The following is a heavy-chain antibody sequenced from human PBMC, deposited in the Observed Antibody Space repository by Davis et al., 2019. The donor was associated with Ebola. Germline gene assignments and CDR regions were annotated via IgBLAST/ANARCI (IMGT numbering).Heavy chain of an antibody. Sequence: VSRQASLFTFTGSAVLGVRQAPGQRVEWIGWIVVGSGITNYAQKFQERVTITRDMSTSTAYMELSSLRSEDTAVDYWAATYSSWGGYWGQGTLITVSS. D-gene: IGHD6-19*01. CDR2: IVVGSGIT. J-gene: IGHJ4*02. V-gene: IGHV1-58*01. CDR1: LFTFTGSA. CDR3: AATYSSWGGY.